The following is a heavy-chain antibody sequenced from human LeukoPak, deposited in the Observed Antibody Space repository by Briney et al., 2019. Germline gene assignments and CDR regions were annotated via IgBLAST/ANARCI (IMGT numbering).Heavy chain of an antibody. V-gene: IGHV3-23*01. CDR1: GFTFSSYA. J-gene: IGHJ4*02. CDR3: AKEGRKTGNTYGYEFDS. D-gene: IGHD5-18*01. CDR2: VSSSGGST. Sequence: PGGSLRLSCAASGFTFSSYAMSWVRQAPGKALEWVSAVSSSGGSTNYADYVKGQFTISRDNSKNTVYLHMNNLRAEDTAVYYCAKEGRKTGNTYGYEFDSWGQGTLVTVSS.